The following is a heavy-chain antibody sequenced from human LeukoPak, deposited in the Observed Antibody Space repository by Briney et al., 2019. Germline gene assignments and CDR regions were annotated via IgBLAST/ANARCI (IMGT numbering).Heavy chain of an antibody. D-gene: IGHD6-13*01. CDR2: IYYSGST. V-gene: IGHV4-39*07. Sequence: PSETLSLTCTVSGGSIGSSSYYWGWIRQPPGKGLEWIGSIYYSGSTYYNPSLKSRVTMSLDTSQNQFSLKLSSVTAADTAVYYCARVAHSGYSSSWSYFDYWGQGTLVTVSS. CDR3: ARVAHSGYSSSWSYFDY. J-gene: IGHJ4*02. CDR1: GGSIGSSSYY.